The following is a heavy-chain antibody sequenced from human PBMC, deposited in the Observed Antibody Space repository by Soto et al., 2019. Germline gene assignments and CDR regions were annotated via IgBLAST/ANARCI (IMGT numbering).Heavy chain of an antibody. CDR3: ARDKLHDYGDLHNWFDP. CDR1: GGTFSSYA. J-gene: IGHJ5*02. V-gene: IGHV1-69*01. CDR2: IIPIFGTA. D-gene: IGHD4-17*01. Sequence: QVQLVQSGAEVKKPGSSVKVSCKASGGTFSSYAISWVRQAPGQGLEWMGGIIPIFGTANYEQKFQGRVTITADESTSTAYMELSSLRSEDTAVYYCARDKLHDYGDLHNWFDPWGQGTLVTVSS.